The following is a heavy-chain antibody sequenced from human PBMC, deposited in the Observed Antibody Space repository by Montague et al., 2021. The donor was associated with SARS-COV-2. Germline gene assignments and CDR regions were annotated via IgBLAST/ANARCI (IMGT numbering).Heavy chain of an antibody. CDR3: TSGREGNYNVMDV. CDR1: GDSVAKNRAR. Sequence: CAISGDSVAKNRARWKEDRQEPSRGLEWVGRTYYGKKWYNDYAVSVRGRVTINPDTSKNQFSLQLNSVTPEDTAIYYCTSGREGNYNVMDVWGQGTTVTVSS. J-gene: IGHJ6*02. D-gene: IGHD1-1*01. V-gene: IGHV6-1*01. CDR2: TYYGKKWYN.